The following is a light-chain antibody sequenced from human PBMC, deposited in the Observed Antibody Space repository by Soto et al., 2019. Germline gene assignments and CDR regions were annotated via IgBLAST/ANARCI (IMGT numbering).Light chain of an antibody. CDR3: QQRSNWAVT. J-gene: IGKJ1*01. CDR2: DAS. CDR1: QSVSSY. V-gene: IGKV3-11*01. Sequence: EIVFTQSPATLPLSPGERATLSCRASQSVSSYLAWYQQKPGQAPRLRIYDASNRATGIPARFSGSGSGTDFTLTISSLEPEDVAVYYCQQRSNWAVTFGLGTKVDIK.